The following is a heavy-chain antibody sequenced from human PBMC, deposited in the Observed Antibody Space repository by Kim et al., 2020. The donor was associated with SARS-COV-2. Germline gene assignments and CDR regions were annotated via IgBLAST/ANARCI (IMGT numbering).Heavy chain of an antibody. V-gene: IGHV4-59*01. CDR1: GGSISSYY. J-gene: IGHJ4*02. Sequence: SETLSLTCTVYGGSISSYYWSWIRQPPGKGLEWIGYIYYSGSTNYNPSLKSRVTISVDTSKNQFSLKLSSVTAADTAVYYCARGQNWNDPSDYWGQGTLVTVSS. CDR3: ARGQNWNDPSDY. CDR2: IYYSGST. D-gene: IGHD1-1*01.